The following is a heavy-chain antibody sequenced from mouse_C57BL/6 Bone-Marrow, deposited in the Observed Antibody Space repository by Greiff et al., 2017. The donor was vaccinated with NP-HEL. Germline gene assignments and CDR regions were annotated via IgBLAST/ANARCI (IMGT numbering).Heavy chain of an antibody. CDR2: INPNNGGT. J-gene: IGHJ3*01. V-gene: IGHV1-26*01. CDR3: AVLTGAY. Sequence: EVKLQQSGPELVKPGASVKISCKASGYTFTDYYMNWVQQSHGKSLEWIGDINPNNGGTSYNQKFKGKATLTVDKSSSTAYMELRSLTSEDSAVYYCAVLTGAYWGQGTLVTVSA. CDR1: GYTFTDYY.